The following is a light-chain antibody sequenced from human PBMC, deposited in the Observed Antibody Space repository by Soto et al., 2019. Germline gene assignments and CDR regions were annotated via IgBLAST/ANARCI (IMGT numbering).Light chain of an antibody. Sequence: EIVSTQSPATLSVSPGERATLSCRASQSVSSNLAWYQQKPGQAPSLLIYGASIRATDIPDRFSGSGSGTDFTLTISRLEPEDFAVYYCQQYGSSPGTFGQGTKVDIK. V-gene: IGKV3-20*01. CDR3: QQYGSSPGT. CDR2: GAS. CDR1: QSVSSN. J-gene: IGKJ1*01.